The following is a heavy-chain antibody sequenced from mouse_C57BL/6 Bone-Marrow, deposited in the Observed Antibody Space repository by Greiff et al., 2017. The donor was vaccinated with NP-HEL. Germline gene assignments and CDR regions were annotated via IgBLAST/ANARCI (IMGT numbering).Heavy chain of an antibody. J-gene: IGHJ1*03. V-gene: IGHV1-80*01. D-gene: IGHD2-12*01. CDR2: IYPGDGDT. CDR1: GYAFSSYW. Sequence: QVQLQLSGAELVKPGASVKISCKASGYAFSSYWMNWVKQRPGKGLEWIGQIYPGDGDTNYNGKFKGKATLTADKSSSTAYMQLSSLTSEDSAVDFCARRGGLRLYFDVWGTGTTVTVSS. CDR3: ARRGGLRLYFDV.